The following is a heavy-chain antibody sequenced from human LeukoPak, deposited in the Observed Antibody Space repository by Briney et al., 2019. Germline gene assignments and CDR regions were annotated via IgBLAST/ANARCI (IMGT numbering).Heavy chain of an antibody. CDR2: IYYSGST. Sequence: SETLSLTCTVSGGSISSGDYYWSWIRQPPGKGLEWIGYIYYSGSTYYNPSLKSRVTISVDMSKNQFSLKLSSVTAADTAVYYCARDWRDYDFWSGSAYYYYMDVWGKGTTVTVSS. CDR3: ARDWRDYDFWSGSAYYYYMDV. CDR1: GGSISSGDYY. J-gene: IGHJ6*03. D-gene: IGHD3-3*01. V-gene: IGHV4-30-4*08.